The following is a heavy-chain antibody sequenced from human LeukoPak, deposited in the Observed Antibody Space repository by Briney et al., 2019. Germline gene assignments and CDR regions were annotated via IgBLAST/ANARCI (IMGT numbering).Heavy chain of an antibody. Sequence: ASVKVSCKASGYTFTGYYMHWVRQAPGQGLEWMGWISAYNGNTNYAQKLQGRVTMTTDTSTSTAYMELRSLRSDDTAVYYCARDPNYYGSGSYYLGNWFDPWGQGTLVTVSS. CDR2: ISAYNGNT. V-gene: IGHV1-18*04. D-gene: IGHD3-10*01. J-gene: IGHJ5*02. CDR1: GYTFTGYY. CDR3: ARDPNYYGSGSYYLGNWFDP.